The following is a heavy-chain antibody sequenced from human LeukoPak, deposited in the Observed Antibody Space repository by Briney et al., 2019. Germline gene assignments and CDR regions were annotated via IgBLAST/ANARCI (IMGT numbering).Heavy chain of an antibody. J-gene: IGHJ4*02. D-gene: IGHD3-10*01. V-gene: IGHV3-30*02. CDR2: LLFDGSEK. CDR1: GFNFPYSG. CDR3: AKVPVYGMGIEDY. Sequence: PGGSLRLSCVASGFNFPYSGMHWVRQAPGKGPEWVAFLLFDGSEKHLADSVKGRFTITRDNSRNTLYLQMSSLRVEDTGVYYCAKVPVYGMGIEDYWGQGTLVTVSS.